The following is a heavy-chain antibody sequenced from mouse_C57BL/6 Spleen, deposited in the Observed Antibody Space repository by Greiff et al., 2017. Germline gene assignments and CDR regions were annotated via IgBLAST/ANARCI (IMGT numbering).Heavy chain of an antibody. CDR2: INPNNGGT. CDR1: GYTFTDYY. CDR3: ARGNYSNYGPFYYAMDY. V-gene: IGHV1-26*01. D-gene: IGHD2-5*01. J-gene: IGHJ4*01. Sequence: EVQLQQSGPELVKPGASVKISCKASGYTFTDYYMNWVKQSHGKSLEWIGDINPNNGGTSYNQKFKGKATLTVDKSSSTAYMELRSLTSEDSAVYYCARGNYSNYGPFYYAMDYWGQGTSVTVSS.